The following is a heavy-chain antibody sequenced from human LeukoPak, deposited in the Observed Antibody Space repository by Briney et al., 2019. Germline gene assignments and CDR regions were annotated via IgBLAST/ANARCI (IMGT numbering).Heavy chain of an antibody. CDR1: GGSISSGGYY. V-gene: IGHV4-31*03. Sequence: SETLSLTCTVSGGSISSGGYYWSWIRQHPGKGLEWIGYIYYSGSTYYNPSLKGRVTISVDTSKNQFSLKLSSVTAADTAVYYCARHPRYCSGGSCFFDYWGQGTLVTVSS. D-gene: IGHD2-15*01. CDR3: ARHPRYCSGGSCFFDY. J-gene: IGHJ4*02. CDR2: IYYSGST.